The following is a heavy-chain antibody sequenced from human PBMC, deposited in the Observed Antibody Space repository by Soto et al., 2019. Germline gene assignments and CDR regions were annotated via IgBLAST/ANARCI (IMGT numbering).Heavy chain of an antibody. Sequence: GGSLRLSCVASGFTFSSYWMHLVRQAPGKGLVWVSRINSDGSSTSYADSVKGRFTISRDNAKNTLYLQMNSLRAEDTAVYYCARVSPGTTSRAFDIWGQGTMVTVSS. D-gene: IGHD1-1*01. J-gene: IGHJ3*02. CDR1: GFTFSSYW. V-gene: IGHV3-74*01. CDR2: INSDGSST. CDR3: ARVSPGTTSRAFDI.